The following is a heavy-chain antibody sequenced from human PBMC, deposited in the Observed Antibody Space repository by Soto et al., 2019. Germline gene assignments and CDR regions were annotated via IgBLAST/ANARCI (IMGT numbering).Heavy chain of an antibody. D-gene: IGHD3-10*01. J-gene: IGHJ4*02. CDR1: GFSLSSSGVA. V-gene: IGHV2-5*02. CDR2: IYWDDDE. Sequence: QITLKESGPTLVKPTQTLTLTCSFSGFSLSSSGVAVGWIRQPPGKALEWLALIYWDDDERYSPSLQRRLTIYKDTSKNQVVLIMTNMDPSYRCTYYCLHRRGAATVAYWGQGTLVTVSS. CDR3: LHRRGAATVAY.